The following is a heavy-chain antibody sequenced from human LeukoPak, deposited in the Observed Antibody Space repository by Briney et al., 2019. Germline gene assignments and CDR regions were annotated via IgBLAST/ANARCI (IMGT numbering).Heavy chain of an antibody. D-gene: IGHD3-10*01. CDR1: GGSFSGYY. CDR3: ARGSELLWFE. V-gene: IGHV4-34*01. Sequence: SETLSLTCAVYGGSFSGYYWSWIRQPPGKGLEWIGEINHSGSTNYNPSLKSRVTISVDTSKNQFSLKLSSVTAADTAVYYCARGSELLWFEGGQGTLVTVSS. CDR2: INHSGST. J-gene: IGHJ4*02.